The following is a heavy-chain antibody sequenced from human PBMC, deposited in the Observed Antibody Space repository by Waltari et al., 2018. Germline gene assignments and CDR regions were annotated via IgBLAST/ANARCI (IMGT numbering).Heavy chain of an antibody. D-gene: IGHD4-17*01. Sequence: EVQLEESGGGLVQPGGSLRLSCADSGFTFSSHWMHWVRQAPGKGLVWVSRTNGDGSSTSDPDSVKGRFTISRDNAKNTLYLQMNSLRAEDTAVYYCSRDLQHGDFGRGRDYWGQGTLVTVSS. J-gene: IGHJ4*02. V-gene: IGHV3-74*01. CDR3: SRDLQHGDFGRGRDY. CDR2: TNGDGSST. CDR1: GFTFSSHW.